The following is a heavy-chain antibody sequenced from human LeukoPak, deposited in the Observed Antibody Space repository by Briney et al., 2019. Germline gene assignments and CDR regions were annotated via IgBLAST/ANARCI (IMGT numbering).Heavy chain of an antibody. CDR1: GYTFTGYF. Sequence: ASVKVSCKASGYTFTGYFIHWVRQAPGQGLEWMGWINPNNGGTNYAQKFQGRVTMTRDTSISTAYMELSRLRSDDTAVYYCAKWKGYSSGYLAPFDYWGQGTLVTVSS. J-gene: IGHJ4*02. V-gene: IGHV1-2*02. CDR2: INPNNGGT. CDR3: AKWKGYSSGYLAPFDY. D-gene: IGHD3-22*01.